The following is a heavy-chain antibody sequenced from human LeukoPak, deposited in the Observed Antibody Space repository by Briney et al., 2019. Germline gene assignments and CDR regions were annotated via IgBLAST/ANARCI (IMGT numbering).Heavy chain of an antibody. CDR2: MNPNSGNT. V-gene: IGHV1-8*01. CDR1: GYTFTSYD. J-gene: IGHJ6*03. D-gene: IGHD2-21*01. Sequence: ASVKVSCKASGYTFTSYDINWVRQATGQGLEWTGWMNPNSGNTGYAQKFQGRVTMTRNTSISTAYMELSSLRSEDTAVYYCARIEGRYYYYYYYMDVWGKGTTVTVSS. CDR3: ARIEGRYYYYYYYMDV.